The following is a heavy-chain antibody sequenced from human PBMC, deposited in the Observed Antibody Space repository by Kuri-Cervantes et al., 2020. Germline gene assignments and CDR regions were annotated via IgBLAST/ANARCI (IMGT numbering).Heavy chain of an antibody. CDR1: GFTFSSYW. CDR2: IKQDGSEK. Sequence: GESLKISCAASGFTFSSYWMSWVRQAPGKGVGWVANIKQDGSEKSYVDAVKGRFTISRDNAKNSLYLQMNSLRAEDTAVYYCARQGPDDYGDYEGEKWFDPWGQGTLVTVSS. J-gene: IGHJ5*02. V-gene: IGHV3-7*01. CDR3: ARQGPDDYGDYEGEKWFDP. D-gene: IGHD4-17*01.